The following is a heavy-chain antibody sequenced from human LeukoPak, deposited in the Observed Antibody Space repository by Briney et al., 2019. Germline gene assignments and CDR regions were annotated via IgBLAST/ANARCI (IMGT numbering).Heavy chain of an antibody. J-gene: IGHJ4*02. D-gene: IGHD4-17*01. Sequence: VASVKVSCKASGGIFSSYAISWVRQAPGQGLEWMGGIIPIFGTANYAQKFQGRVTITADKSTSTAYMELSSLRSEDTAVYYCARGLGDYGDCVDCLYFDYWGQGTLVTVSS. CDR1: GGIFSSYA. CDR2: IIPIFGTA. V-gene: IGHV1-69*06. CDR3: ARGLGDYGDCVDCLYFDY.